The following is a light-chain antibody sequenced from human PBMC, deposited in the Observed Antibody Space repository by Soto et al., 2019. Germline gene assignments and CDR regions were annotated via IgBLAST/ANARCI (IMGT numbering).Light chain of an antibody. Sequence: DIKMSQSPSSLSASVGDKVPLTCRASQTISQWLAWYQQKPGKAPKLLIYDASILESGVPSRFSGSGSGTEFTLTISSLQPDDSATCYCQEYHSFSTFGQGTKV. CDR1: QTISQW. CDR3: QEYHSFST. J-gene: IGKJ1*01. V-gene: IGKV1-5*01. CDR2: DAS.